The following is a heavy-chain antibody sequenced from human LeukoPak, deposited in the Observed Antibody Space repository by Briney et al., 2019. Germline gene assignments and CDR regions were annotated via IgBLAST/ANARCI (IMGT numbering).Heavy chain of an antibody. CDR2: IIPIFGTA. CDR1: GGTFSSYA. CDR3: ASESTVAGNFDY. Sequence: ASVKVSCKASGGTFSSYAISWVRQAPGHGLEWMGGIIPIFGTANYAQKFQGRVTITTDESTSTAYMELSSLRSEDTAVYYCASESTVAGNFDYWGQGTLVTVSS. J-gene: IGHJ4*02. D-gene: IGHD6-19*01. V-gene: IGHV1-69*05.